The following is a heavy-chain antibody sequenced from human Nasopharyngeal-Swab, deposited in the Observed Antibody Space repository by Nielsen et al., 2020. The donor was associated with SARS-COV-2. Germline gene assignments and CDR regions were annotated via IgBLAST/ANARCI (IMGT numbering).Heavy chain of an antibody. D-gene: IGHD3-10*01. CDR2: IIPIFGTA. Sequence: SVKVSCKASGYTFTSYAISWVRQAPGQGLEWMGGIIPIFGTANYAQKFQGRVTITADESTSTAYMELSSLRSEDTAVYYCARDLMVRGVILPAMDVWGKGTTVTVSS. CDR3: ARDLMVRGVILPAMDV. V-gene: IGHV1-69*13. J-gene: IGHJ6*03. CDR1: GYTFTSYA.